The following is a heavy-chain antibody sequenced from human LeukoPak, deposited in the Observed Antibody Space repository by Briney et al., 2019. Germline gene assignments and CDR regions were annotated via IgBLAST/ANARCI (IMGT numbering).Heavy chain of an antibody. J-gene: IGHJ3*02. Sequence: SGGSLRLSCAASGFTFSNYWMHWVRQAPGKGLVWVARINDDGSTTTYADSVKGRFTISRDNAENTLYLQMNSLRVEDTAVYYCALLGIAGDFDIWGQGTMVTVSS. CDR3: ALLGIAGDFDI. CDR2: INDDGSTT. D-gene: IGHD7-27*01. V-gene: IGHV3-74*03. CDR1: GFTFSNYW.